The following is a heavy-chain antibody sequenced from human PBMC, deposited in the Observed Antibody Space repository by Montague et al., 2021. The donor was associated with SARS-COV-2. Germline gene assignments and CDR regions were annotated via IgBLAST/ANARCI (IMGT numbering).Heavy chain of an antibody. J-gene: IGHJ4*02. Sequence: SLRLSCAASGFTFSSYSMNWVRQAPGQGLEWVSYISSSSSTIYYXDSVKGRFTISRDHARNSLYLQMNSLRAEDTAVYYCAREGFTGKYVEYWGQGTLVTVSS. CDR1: GFTFSSYS. V-gene: IGHV3-48*01. CDR2: ISSSSSTI. D-gene: IGHD2-8*02. CDR3: AREGFTGKYVEY.